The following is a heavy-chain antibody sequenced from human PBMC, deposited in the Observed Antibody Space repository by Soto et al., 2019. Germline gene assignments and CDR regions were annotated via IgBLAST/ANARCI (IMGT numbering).Heavy chain of an antibody. J-gene: IGHJ6*02. CDR1: GFTFSNAW. Sequence: GGSLRLSCAASGFTFSNAWMNWVLQAPGKGLEWVGRIKSKTDGGTTDYAAPVKGRFTISRDDSKNTLYLQMNSLKTEDTAVYYCTTALEYNYDSSGYYLYYGMDVWGQGTTVTVSS. D-gene: IGHD3-22*01. CDR3: TTALEYNYDSSGYYLYYGMDV. V-gene: IGHV3-15*07. CDR2: IKSKTDGGTT.